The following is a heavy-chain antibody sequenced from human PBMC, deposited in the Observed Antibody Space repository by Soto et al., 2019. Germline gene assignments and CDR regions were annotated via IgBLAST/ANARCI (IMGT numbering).Heavy chain of an antibody. J-gene: IGHJ6*02. Sequence: EVRLVESGGGLVQPGGSLRLSCVASGFTFTSYWMSWVRQAPGKGLEWVANIKGDGSEKKYVDSVKGRLTISRENANNSWYLQMNSLRAEDTALYYCGRDEIRNGVGVWGQGTTVTVSS. CDR3: GRDEIRNGVGV. CDR1: GFTFTSYW. CDR2: IKGDGSEK. V-gene: IGHV3-7*01.